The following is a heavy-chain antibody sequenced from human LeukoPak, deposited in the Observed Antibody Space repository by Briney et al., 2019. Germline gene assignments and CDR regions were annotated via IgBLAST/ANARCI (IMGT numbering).Heavy chain of an antibody. CDR2: IYYSGST. J-gene: IGHJ4*02. V-gene: IGHV4-39*01. CDR1: GGSISSSSYY. CDR3: ARQETVVTLDY. D-gene: IGHD4-23*01. Sequence: SETLSLTCTVSGGSISSSSYYWGWIRQHPGKGLEWIGSIYYSGSTYYNPSLKSRVTISVDTSKNQFSLKLSSVTAADTAVYYCARQETVVTLDYWGQGTLVTVSS.